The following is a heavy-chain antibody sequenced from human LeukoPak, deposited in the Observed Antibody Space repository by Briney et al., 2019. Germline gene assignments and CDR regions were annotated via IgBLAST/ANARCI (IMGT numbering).Heavy chain of an antibody. CDR1: GFTFSSYG. Sequence: GRSLRLSCAASGFTFSSYGMHWVRQAPGKGLEWVAVISYDGSNKYYAGSVKGRFTISRDNSKNTLYLQMNSLRAEDTAVYYCAKDRDGFFGVVIGAFDIWGQGTMVTVSS. D-gene: IGHD3-3*01. J-gene: IGHJ3*02. V-gene: IGHV3-30*18. CDR3: AKDRDGFFGVVIGAFDI. CDR2: ISYDGSNK.